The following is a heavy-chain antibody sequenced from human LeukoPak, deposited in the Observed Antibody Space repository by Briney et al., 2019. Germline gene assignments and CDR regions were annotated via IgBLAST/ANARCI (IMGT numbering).Heavy chain of an antibody. Sequence: PGGSLRLSCAASGFTFSRYSMNWVRQAPGKGLEWVSSISRSSSYIYYADSVKGRFTISRDNAKNSLYLQMNSLRAEDTAVYYCAREGLTHDAFDIWGQGTMVTVSS. J-gene: IGHJ3*02. CDR1: GFTFSRYS. CDR2: ISRSSSYI. V-gene: IGHV3-21*01. D-gene: IGHD4/OR15-4a*01. CDR3: AREGLTHDAFDI.